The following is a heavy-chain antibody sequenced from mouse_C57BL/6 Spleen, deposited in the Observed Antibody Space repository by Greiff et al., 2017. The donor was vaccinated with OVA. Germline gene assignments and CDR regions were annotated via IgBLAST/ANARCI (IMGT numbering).Heavy chain of an antibody. CDR1: GFTFSSYA. Sequence: EVQLQQSGEGLVKPGGSLKLSCAASGFTFSSYAMSWVRQTPEKRLEWVAYISSGGDYIYYADTVKGRFTISRDNARNTLYLQMSSLKSEDTAMYYCTRDRDYYGSSYRFAYWGQGTLVTVSA. D-gene: IGHD1-1*01. V-gene: IGHV5-9-1*02. CDR3: TRDRDYYGSSYRFAY. J-gene: IGHJ3*01. CDR2: ISSGGDYI.